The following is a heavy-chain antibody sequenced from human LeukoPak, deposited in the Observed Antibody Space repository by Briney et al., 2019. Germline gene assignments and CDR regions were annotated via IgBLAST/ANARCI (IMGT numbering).Heavy chain of an antibody. CDR1: GYTFTSYG. J-gene: IGHJ6*03. Sequence: ASVKVSCKASGYTFTSYGISWVRQAPGQGLEWMGWISAYNGNTNFAQKLQGRVTMTTDTSTSTAYMELSSLRSEDTAVYYCAREYSSSSAYYYYYMDVWGQGTLVTVSS. CDR3: AREYSSSSAYYYYYMDV. CDR2: ISAYNGNT. V-gene: IGHV1-18*01. D-gene: IGHD6-6*01.